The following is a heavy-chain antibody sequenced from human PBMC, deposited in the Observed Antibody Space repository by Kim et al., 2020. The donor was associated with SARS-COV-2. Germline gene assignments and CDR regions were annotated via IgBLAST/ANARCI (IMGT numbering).Heavy chain of an antibody. CDR2: ISYDGSNK. CDR1: GFTFSSYG. J-gene: IGHJ6*01. D-gene: IGHD2-2*01. CDR3: AKDLGYCSSTSCSPYYY. Sequence: GGSLRLSCAASGFTFSSYGMHWVRQAPGKGLEWVAVISYDGSNKYYADSVKGRFTISRDNSKNTLYLQMNSLRAEDTAVYYCAKDLGYCSSTSCSPYYY. V-gene: IGHV3-30*18.